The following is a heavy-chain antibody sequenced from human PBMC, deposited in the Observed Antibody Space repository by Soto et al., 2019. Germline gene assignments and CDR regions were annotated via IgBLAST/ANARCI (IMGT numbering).Heavy chain of an antibody. CDR1: GFTFSSAA. D-gene: IGHD1-26*01. CDR2: LSGSGDTT. J-gene: IGHJ4*02. Sequence: WSLRLSCAASGFTFSSAAVSWLRQAPGKGLEWVSTLSGSGDTTYYADSVKGRFTISRDNSKNTLYLQMNSLRAEDTALYYCAKTRESGIYFYFDSWGQGALVTVSS. CDR3: AKTRESGIYFYFDS. V-gene: IGHV3-23*01.